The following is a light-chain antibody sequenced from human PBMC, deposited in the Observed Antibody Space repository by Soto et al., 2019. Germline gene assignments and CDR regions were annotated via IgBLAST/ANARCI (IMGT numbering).Light chain of an antibody. J-gene: IGLJ2*01. CDR3: SSYTSSSTLVI. V-gene: IGLV2-14*01. Sequence: QSALTQPASVSGSPGQSITISCTGTSSDVGGYNYVSWYQQHPGKAPKLMIYDVSNRPSGVSNRFSGSKSGNTASLTISGHQAEDEADYCCSSYTSSSTLVIFGGGTKLTVL. CDR1: SSDVGGYNY. CDR2: DVS.